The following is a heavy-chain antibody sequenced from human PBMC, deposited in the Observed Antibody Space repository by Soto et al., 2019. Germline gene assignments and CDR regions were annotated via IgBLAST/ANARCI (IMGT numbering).Heavy chain of an antibody. D-gene: IGHD2-2*01. CDR3: ARDRDTVVVPAATNAFDI. CDR2: ISSSGSTI. V-gene: IGHV3-11*01. J-gene: IGHJ3*02. CDR1: GFTFSDYY. Sequence: GGSLRLSCAASGFTFSDYYMSWIRQAPGKGLEWVSYISSSGSTIYYADSVKGRFTISRDNAKNSLYLQMNSLRAEDTALYYCARDRDTVVVPAATNAFDIWGQGTMVTVSS.